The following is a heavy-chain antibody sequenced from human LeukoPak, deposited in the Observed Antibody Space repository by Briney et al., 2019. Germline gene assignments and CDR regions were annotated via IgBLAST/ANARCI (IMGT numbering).Heavy chain of an antibody. CDR3: ARDYAPLDAFDI. Sequence: SGGSLRLSCAASGFTFSSYAMSWVRQAPGKGLEWVSVIYSGGSTYYADSVKGRFTISRDNSKNTLYLQMNSLRAEDTAAYYCARDYAPLDAFDIWGQGTMVTVSS. J-gene: IGHJ3*02. V-gene: IGHV3-53*01. CDR1: GFTFSSYA. D-gene: IGHD4-17*01. CDR2: IYSGGST.